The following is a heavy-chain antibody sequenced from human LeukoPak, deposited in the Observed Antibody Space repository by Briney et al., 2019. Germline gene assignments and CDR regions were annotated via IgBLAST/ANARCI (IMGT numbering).Heavy chain of an antibody. CDR1: GGXFSGYY. CDR3: ARIEWVGDWLRYDY. CDR2: INHSGST. D-gene: IGHD3-9*01. Sequence: SETLSLTCAVYGGXFSGYYCSWIRQPPGKGLEWIGEINHSGSTNYNPSLKSRVTISVDTSKNQFSLKLSPVTAADTAVYYCARIEWVGDWLRYDYWGQGTLVTVSS. V-gene: IGHV4-34*01. J-gene: IGHJ4*02.